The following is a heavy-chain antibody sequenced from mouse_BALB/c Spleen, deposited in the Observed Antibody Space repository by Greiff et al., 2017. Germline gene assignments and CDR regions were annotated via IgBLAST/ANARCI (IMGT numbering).Heavy chain of an antibody. Sequence: VQGVESGPGLVAPSQSLSITCTVSGFSLTGYGVNWVRQPPGKGLEWLGMIWGDGSTDYNSALKSRLSISKDNSKSQVFLKMNSLQTDDTARYYCARDHYGSSYAWFAYWGQGTLVTVSA. D-gene: IGHD1-1*01. J-gene: IGHJ3*01. V-gene: IGHV2-6-7*01. CDR1: GFSLTGYG. CDR3: ARDHYGSSYAWFAY. CDR2: IWGDGST.